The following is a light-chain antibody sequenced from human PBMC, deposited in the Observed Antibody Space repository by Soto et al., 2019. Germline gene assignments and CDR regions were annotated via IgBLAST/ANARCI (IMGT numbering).Light chain of an antibody. Sequence: DIQMTQSPSTLSASVGDRVTITCRASQSISSWLAWYQQKPGKAPKLLIYKASSLESGVPSRFSGSGSGTEFNLTISSLQPDDFETYYCQQYNSYSRTFGQGNNVKIK. CDR2: KAS. J-gene: IGKJ1*01. CDR1: QSISSW. V-gene: IGKV1-5*03. CDR3: QQYNSYSRT.